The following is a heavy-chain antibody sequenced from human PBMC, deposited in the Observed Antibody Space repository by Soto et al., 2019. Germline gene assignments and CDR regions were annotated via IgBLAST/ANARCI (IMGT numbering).Heavy chain of an antibody. D-gene: IGHD2-15*01. CDR2: LYYSGST. J-gene: IGHJ4*02. CDR3: ARHTPAIAISDH. Sequence: QLQLQASGPGLVKPSETLSLTCTVSGGSISSSSYYWGWIRQPPGKGLEWIGSLYYSGSTYYNPSLKSRVTISVDTSKNQFALKLSSVTAADTAVYYCARHTPAIAISDHWGQGTLVTVSS. V-gene: IGHV4-39*01. CDR1: GGSISSSSYY.